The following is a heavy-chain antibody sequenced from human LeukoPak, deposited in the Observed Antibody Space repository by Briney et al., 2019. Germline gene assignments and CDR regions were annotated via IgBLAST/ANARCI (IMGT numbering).Heavy chain of an antibody. V-gene: IGHV3-53*01. CDR3: ARDQHYGGIDY. CDR2: IYSGGGT. Sequence: PGGSLRLSCAASGFTVSSNYMTWVRQAPGKGLEWVSVIYSGGGTYYADSVKGRFTISRDNSKNTLYLQMNSLRAEDTAVYYCARDQHYGGIDYWGQGTLVIVSS. CDR1: GFTVSSNY. J-gene: IGHJ4*02. D-gene: IGHD4-23*01.